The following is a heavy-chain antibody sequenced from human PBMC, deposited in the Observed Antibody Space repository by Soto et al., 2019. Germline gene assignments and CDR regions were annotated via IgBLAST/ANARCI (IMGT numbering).Heavy chain of an antibody. D-gene: IGHD2-15*01. CDR3: AKGVEMDV. V-gene: IGHV3-23*01. CDR2: IGDSGAST. J-gene: IGHJ6*04. CDR1: GFSFSSFA. Sequence: EVLLLESGGGLVQPGGSLRLSCEASGFSFSSFAMNWVRQAPGKGLEWVSAIGDSGASTYYADSVKGRFTISRDNSRTTLYLQLNSLRAAATAVYYCAKGVEMDVWGNGTTVTVSP.